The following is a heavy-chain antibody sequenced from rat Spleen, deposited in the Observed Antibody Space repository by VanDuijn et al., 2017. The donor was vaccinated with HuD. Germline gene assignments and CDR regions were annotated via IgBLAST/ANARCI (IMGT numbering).Heavy chain of an antibody. J-gene: IGHJ2*01. CDR1: GFTFSNYY. Sequence: EVQLVESGGGLVKPGRSLKLSCAASGFTFSNYYMAWVRQAPTKGLEWVASISPSGGSTYYPDSVKGRFTISRDNAKNSLYLQMDSLRSEDTATYYCTTEVEGFDYWGQGVMVTVSS. V-gene: IGHV5-27*01. CDR3: TTEVEGFDY. D-gene: IGHD4-2*01. CDR2: ISPSGGST.